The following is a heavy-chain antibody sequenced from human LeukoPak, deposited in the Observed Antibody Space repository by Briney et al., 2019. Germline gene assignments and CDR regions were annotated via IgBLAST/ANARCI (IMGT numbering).Heavy chain of an antibody. CDR1: GFTFDDHA. Sequence: PGGSLRLSCAASGFTFDDHAMHWVRQVPGKGLEWVSGISWNSFNIGYANSVKGRFTISRDNAKKFLYLQMNSLRVEDTAFYYCTKDIPRVAAAVTLYYSGMDVWGQGTTVTVSS. D-gene: IGHD6-13*01. CDR2: ISWNSFNI. CDR3: TKDIPRVAAAVTLYYSGMDV. V-gene: IGHV3-9*01. J-gene: IGHJ6*02.